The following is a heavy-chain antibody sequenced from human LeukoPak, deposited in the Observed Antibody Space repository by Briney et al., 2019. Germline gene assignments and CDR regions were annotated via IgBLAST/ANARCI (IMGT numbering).Heavy chain of an antibody. V-gene: IGHV1-69*13. CDR1: GGTFSSYA. CDR2: IIPIFGTA. J-gene: IGHJ4*02. D-gene: IGHD2-15*01. Sequence: PWASVKVSCTASGGTFSSYAISWVRQAPGQGLEWMGGIIPIFGTANYAQKFQGRVTITADESTSTAYMELSSLRSEDTAVYYCASRYCSGGSCYLTFDYWGQGTLVTVSS. CDR3: ASRYCSGGSCYLTFDY.